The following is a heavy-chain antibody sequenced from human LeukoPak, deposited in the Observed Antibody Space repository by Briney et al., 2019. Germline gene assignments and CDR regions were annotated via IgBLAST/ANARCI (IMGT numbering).Heavy chain of an antibody. V-gene: IGHV3-49*04. J-gene: IGHJ4*02. CDR2: IRSKAYGGTT. D-gene: IGHD2-2*01. CDR1: GFTFGDYA. CDR3: TRATGLLWYYFDY. Sequence: GGSLRLSCTASGFTFGDYAMSWVRQAPGKGLEWVGFIRSKAYGGTTEYAASVKGRFTISRDDSKSIAYLQMNSLKTEDTAVYYCTRATGLLWYYFDYWGQGTLVTVSS.